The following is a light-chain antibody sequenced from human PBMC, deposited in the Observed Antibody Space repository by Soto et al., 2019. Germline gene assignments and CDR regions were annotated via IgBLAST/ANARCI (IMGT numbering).Light chain of an antibody. J-gene: IGKJ2*01. CDR3: QQYGGAPPEYP. V-gene: IGKV3-20*01. CDR2: GAS. Sequence: IVLTQSPGTLSLSPGERATLSCRASQTVSGSHLAWYQQKPGQAPRLIIYGASTRPTGIPDRFSGSGSWTDFTLTITRLEPHDFAVYYCQQYGGAPPEYPFGQGTKLEIK. CDR1: QTVSGSH.